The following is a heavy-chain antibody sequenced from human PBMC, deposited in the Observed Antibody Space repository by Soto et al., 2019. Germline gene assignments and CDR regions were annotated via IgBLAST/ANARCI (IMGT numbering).Heavy chain of an antibody. V-gene: IGHV4-59*01. CDR3: ARNGDNYSRGVFDY. CDR2: IFHSGNPDYRPS. J-gene: IGHJ4*02. D-gene: IGHD2-21*01. Sequence: SETLSLTCTVSGCSITNFYWSWVRQPPGKGLEWIGYIFHSGNPDYRPSNYRPSLRSRVTMSVDTSKNQFSLKLSSVTAADTAVYFCARNGDNYSRGVFDYWGKGSRVTVS. CDR1: GCSITNFY.